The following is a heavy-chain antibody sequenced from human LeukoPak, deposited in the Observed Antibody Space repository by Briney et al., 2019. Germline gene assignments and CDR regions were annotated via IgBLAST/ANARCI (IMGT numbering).Heavy chain of an antibody. D-gene: IGHD6-19*01. CDR1: GYTFTSYW. CDR3: ARVKSGTGWYIDY. CDR2: IYPGDSDT. Sequence: GESLKISCKGSGYTFTSYWMAWVRQMPGKGLEWMGSIYPGDSDTRYSPSFQGHVTISRDKFTNYVYLQWSSLRASDSAMYYCARVKSGTGWYIDYWGQGTLVTVAS. J-gene: IGHJ4*02. V-gene: IGHV5-51*01.